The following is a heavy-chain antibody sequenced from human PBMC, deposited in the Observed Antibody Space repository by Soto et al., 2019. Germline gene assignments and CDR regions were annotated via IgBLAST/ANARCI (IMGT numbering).Heavy chain of an antibody. CDR1: GYIFTYRY. Sequence: GASVKVSCKASGYIFTYRYLYWVRQAPGQALEWMGGVIPVFGTANYARSFQGRVTVTADESTGTAYLELSGLTSEDTAVYYCAMGGTASRWYFDYWGQGTLVTVSS. CDR2: VIPVFGTA. J-gene: IGHJ4*02. V-gene: IGHV1-69*13. CDR3: AMGGTASRWYFDY. D-gene: IGHD1-26*01.